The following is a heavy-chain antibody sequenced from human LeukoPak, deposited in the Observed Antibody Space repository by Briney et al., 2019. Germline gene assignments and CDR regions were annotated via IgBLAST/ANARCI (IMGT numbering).Heavy chain of an antibody. V-gene: IGHV1-2*02. CDR3: ASLQAGTRTDY. Sequence: ASVKVSCKASGYTFTGYYMHWVRQAPGQGLEWMGWITPNSGGTNYAQKFQGRVTMTRDTSISTVYMELSRLTSDDTAVYYCASLQAGTRTDYWGQGTLVAVSS. D-gene: IGHD1-7*01. CDR2: ITPNSGGT. J-gene: IGHJ4*02. CDR1: GYTFTGYY.